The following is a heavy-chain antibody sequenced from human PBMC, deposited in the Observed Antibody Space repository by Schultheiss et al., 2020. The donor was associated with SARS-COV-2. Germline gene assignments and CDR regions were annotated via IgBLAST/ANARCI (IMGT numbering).Heavy chain of an antibody. J-gene: IGHJ4*02. CDR2: INPSGGST. Sequence: ASVKVSCKASGYTFTSYGFSWVRQAPGQGLEWMGIINPSGGSTSYAQKFQGRVTITADESTSTAYMELSRLRSDDTAVYYCARDADSGYDWYFDYWGQGTLVTVSS. V-gene: IGHV1-46*01. CDR1: GYTFTSYG. CDR3: ARDADSGYDWYFDY. D-gene: IGHD5-12*01.